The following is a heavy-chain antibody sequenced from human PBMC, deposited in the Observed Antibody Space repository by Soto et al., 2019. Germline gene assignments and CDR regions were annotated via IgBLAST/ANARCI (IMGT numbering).Heavy chain of an antibody. D-gene: IGHD1-26*01. CDR2: INHSGST. Sequence: SETLSLTCAVYGGSFSGYYWSWIRQPPGKGLEWIGDINHSGSTNYNPSLKSRVSISVDTSKNQFSLKLRAVTAADTAVYYCARNVGGVDFDYWGQGTQVTVSS. J-gene: IGHJ4*02. V-gene: IGHV4-34*01. CDR1: GGSFSGYY. CDR3: ARNVGGVDFDY.